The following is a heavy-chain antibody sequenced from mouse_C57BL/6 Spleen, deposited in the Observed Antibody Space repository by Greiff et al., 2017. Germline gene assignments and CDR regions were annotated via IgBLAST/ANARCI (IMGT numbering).Heavy chain of an antibody. CDR2: INPNNGGT. J-gene: IGHJ1*03. V-gene: IGHV1-18*01. CDR3: ARRGSYGSRYFDV. D-gene: IGHD1-1*01. CDR1: GYTFTDYN. Sequence: EVQLQQSGPELVKPGASVKIPCKASGYTFTDYNMDWVKQSHGKSLEWIGDINPNNGGTIYNQKFKGKATLTVDKSSSTAYMEIRSLTSKDTAVYYWARRGSYGSRYFDVWGTGTTVTVSS.